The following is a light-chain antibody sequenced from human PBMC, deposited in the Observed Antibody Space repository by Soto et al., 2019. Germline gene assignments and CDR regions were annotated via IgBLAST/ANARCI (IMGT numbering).Light chain of an antibody. J-gene: IGKJ1*01. CDR1: QTISSW. Sequence: DIQMTQSPSTLSASVGDRVTITCRASQTISSWLAWYQQKPGKAPKLLIYRASTLESGVPSRFRGGGSGTEFPLTISGLQPDDFATYYCKIYNTYSWPFGRGTKVDIK. CDR3: KIYNTYSWP. CDR2: RAS. V-gene: IGKV1-5*03.